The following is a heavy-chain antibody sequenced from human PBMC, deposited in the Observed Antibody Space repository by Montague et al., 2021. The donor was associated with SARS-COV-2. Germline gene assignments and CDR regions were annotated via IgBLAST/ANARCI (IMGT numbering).Heavy chain of an antibody. D-gene: IGHD1-26*01. CDR1: GDSISTDNW. CDR2: IYHAGSN. J-gene: IGHJ4*02. Sequence: SETLSLTCIVSGDSISTDNWWSRVRLPPGKRLGLVGVIYHAGSNNYTPSLKRLVSMSGASSWNLFSLRMTSATAADTAIHYCAGMECGRSDLAYWGQGTLVTVSS. CDR3: AGMECGRSDLAY. V-gene: IGHV4-4*02.